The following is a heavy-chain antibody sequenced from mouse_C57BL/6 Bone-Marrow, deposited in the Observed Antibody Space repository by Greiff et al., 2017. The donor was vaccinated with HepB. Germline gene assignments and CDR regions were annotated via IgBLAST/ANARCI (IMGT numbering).Heavy chain of an antibody. CDR2: ISNGGGST. D-gene: IGHD2-13*01. J-gene: IGHJ4*01. Sequence: EVNVVESGGGLVQPGGSLKLSCAASGFTFSDYYMYWVRQTPEKRLEWVAYISNGGGSTYYPDTVKGRFTISRDNAKNTLYLQMSRLKSEDTAMYYCARVDFYYAMDYWGQGTSVTVSS. V-gene: IGHV5-12*01. CDR3: ARVDFYYAMDY. CDR1: GFTFSDYY.